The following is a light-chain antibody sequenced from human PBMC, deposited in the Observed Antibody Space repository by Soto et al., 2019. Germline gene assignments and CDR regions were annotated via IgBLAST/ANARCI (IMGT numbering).Light chain of an antibody. Sequence: LTQPASVSGSPGQSITISCTETSSDVGSYNLVSWYQQHPGKAPKLMIYEVSKRPSGVSNRFSGSKSGNTASLTISGVQAEDEADYYCCSYAGSSTYIFGTGTKVTVL. CDR1: SSDVGSYNL. J-gene: IGLJ1*01. CDR2: EVS. V-gene: IGLV2-23*02. CDR3: CSYAGSSTYI.